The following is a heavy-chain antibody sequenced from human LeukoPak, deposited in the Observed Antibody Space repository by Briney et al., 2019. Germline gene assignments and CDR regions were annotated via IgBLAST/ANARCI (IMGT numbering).Heavy chain of an antibody. V-gene: IGHV3-23*01. Sequence: GGSLRLSCAASGFTFSSYAMSWVRQAPGKGLEWVSAISGSGGSTYYADSVKGRFTISRDNSKNTLYLQMNNLRADDTAVYYCAKAHRYCSSTSCYIGDYWGQGTLVTVSS. J-gene: IGHJ4*02. CDR1: GFTFSSYA. CDR2: ISGSGGST. D-gene: IGHD2-2*02. CDR3: AKAHRYCSSTSCYIGDY.